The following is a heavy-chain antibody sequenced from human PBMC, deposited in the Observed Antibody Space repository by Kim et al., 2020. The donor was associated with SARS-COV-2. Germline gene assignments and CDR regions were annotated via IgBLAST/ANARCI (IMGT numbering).Heavy chain of an antibody. J-gene: IGHJ3*02. V-gene: IGHV3-9*01. Sequence: GGSLRLSCAASGFTFDDYAMHWVRQAPGKGLEWVSGISWNSGSIGYADSVKGRFTISRDNAKNSLYLQMNSLRAEDTALYYCAKDMLLWDGSGNDAFDIWGQGTMVTVSS. CDR1: GFTFDDYA. CDR2: ISWNSGSI. CDR3: AKDMLLWDGSGNDAFDI. D-gene: IGHD3-10*01.